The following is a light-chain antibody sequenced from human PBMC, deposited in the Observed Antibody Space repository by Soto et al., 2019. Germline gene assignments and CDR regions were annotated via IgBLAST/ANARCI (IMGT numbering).Light chain of an antibody. CDR1: QDVSGW. J-gene: IGKJ4*01. V-gene: IGKV1D-12*01. CDR2: ATS. CDR3: QQAISFPLT. Sequence: DIQMTQSPSSVSASVGDRVIITCRASQDVSGWLAWYQQKPGKPPRLLIYATSSLQNGVPSRFSGSGGGTEYSLNIDGLQPDDSATYFCQQAISFPLTLGEGTKVEIK.